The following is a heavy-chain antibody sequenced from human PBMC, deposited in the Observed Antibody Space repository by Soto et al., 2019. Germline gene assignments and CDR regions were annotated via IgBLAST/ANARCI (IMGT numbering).Heavy chain of an antibody. Sequence: GGSLRLSCAASGFTFSSSWMHWVRQAPGKGLVWVSRVSGDGGSTNYADSVKGRFTISRDNSKNTLYLQMNSLRAEDTAVYYCAKDGGYEGDYWGQGTLVTVSS. V-gene: IGHV3-74*01. CDR1: GFTFSSSW. D-gene: IGHD5-12*01. CDR3: AKDGGYEGDY. CDR2: VSGDGGST. J-gene: IGHJ4*02.